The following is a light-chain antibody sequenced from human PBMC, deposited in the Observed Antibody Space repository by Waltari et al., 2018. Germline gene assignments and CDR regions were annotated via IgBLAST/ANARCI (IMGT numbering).Light chain of an antibody. CDR1: QGIGNS. CDR2: ATS. V-gene: IGKV1-NL1*01. Sequence: DIQMTQSPSSLSASVGDRVTITCRASQGIGNSLAWYQQKPGKAPNLLLYATSRLQSGVPSRFSGSGSGTDYTFTISSLQPEDCATYYCEQYSSTPWTFGQGAKVEIK. CDR3: EQYSSTPWT. J-gene: IGKJ1*01.